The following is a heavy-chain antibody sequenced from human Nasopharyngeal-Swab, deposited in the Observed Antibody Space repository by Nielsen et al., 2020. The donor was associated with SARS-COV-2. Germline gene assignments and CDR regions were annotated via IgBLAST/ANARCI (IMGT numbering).Heavy chain of an antibody. CDR1: GGSISSSSYY. CDR2: IYYSGST. D-gene: IGHD5-12*01. V-gene: IGHV4-39*01. Sequence: SETLSLTCTVSGGSISSSSYYWGWIRQPPGKGLEWIGSIYYSGSTYYNPSLKSRVTISVDTYKNQFSLKLSSVTAADTAVYYCARQIWLRFSWFDPWGQGTLVTVSS. J-gene: IGHJ5*02. CDR3: ARQIWLRFSWFDP.